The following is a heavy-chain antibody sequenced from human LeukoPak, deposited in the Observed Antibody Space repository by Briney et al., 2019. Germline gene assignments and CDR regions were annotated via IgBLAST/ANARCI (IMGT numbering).Heavy chain of an antibody. V-gene: IGHV1-18*01. Sequence: ASVKVSCKASGYTFTSYGISWVRQAPGQGLEWMGWISAYNGNTSYAQKLQGRVTMTTDTSTSTAYMELRSLRSDDTAVYYCAREDVDTAMFPYYYYGMDVWGQGTTVTVSS. J-gene: IGHJ6*02. D-gene: IGHD5-18*01. CDR1: GYTFTSYG. CDR2: ISAYNGNT. CDR3: AREDVDTAMFPYYYYGMDV.